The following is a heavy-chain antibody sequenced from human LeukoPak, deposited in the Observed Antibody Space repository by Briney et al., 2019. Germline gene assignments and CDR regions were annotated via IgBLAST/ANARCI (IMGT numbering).Heavy chain of an antibody. CDR3: ARDGPRDYYDSSGYYPLGDY. V-gene: IGHV3-48*02. D-gene: IGHD3-22*01. Sequence: PGGSLRLSCAASGFTFSSYSMNWVRQAPGKGLEGVSYISSSSSTIYYADSVKGRFTISRDNAKNSLYLQMNSLRDEDTAVYYCARDGPRDYYDSSGYYPLGDYWGQGTLVTVSS. J-gene: IGHJ4*02. CDR2: ISSSSSTI. CDR1: GFTFSSYS.